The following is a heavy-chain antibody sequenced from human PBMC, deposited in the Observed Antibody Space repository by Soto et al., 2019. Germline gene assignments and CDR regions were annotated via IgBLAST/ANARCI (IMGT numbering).Heavy chain of an antibody. V-gene: IGHV4-39*01. CDR2: IYYSGST. D-gene: IGHD3-10*01. Sequence: SETLSLTCTVSSGSISSSSYFWAWIRQPPGKGLEWIGNIYYSGSTYYNPSLKSRVTISVDTSKNQFSLKLSSVTAADTAVYYCARVLRDYPFYYYYKDVWGKGTTVTVSS. CDR1: SGSISSSSYF. CDR3: ARVLRDYPFYYYYKDV. J-gene: IGHJ6*03.